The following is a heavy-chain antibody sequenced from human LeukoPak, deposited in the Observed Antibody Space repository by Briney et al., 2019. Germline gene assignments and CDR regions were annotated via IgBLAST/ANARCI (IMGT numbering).Heavy chain of an antibody. CDR2: IYYSGST. CDR1: GGSISSYY. Sequence: PSETLSLTCTVSGGSISSYYWSWIRQPPGKGLGWIGYIYYSGSTNYNPSLKSRVTISVDTSKNQFSLKLSSVTAADTAVYYCARVVAEITIFGVARPYFDYWGQGTLITVSS. V-gene: IGHV4-59*01. D-gene: IGHD3-3*01. CDR3: ARVVAEITIFGVARPYFDY. J-gene: IGHJ4*02.